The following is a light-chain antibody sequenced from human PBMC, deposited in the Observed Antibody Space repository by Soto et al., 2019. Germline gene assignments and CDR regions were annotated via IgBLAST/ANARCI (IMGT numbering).Light chain of an antibody. Sequence: EFVLTQSPGTLSLSPGERATLSCSASQSVDNYLAWYQQKPGQAPRLLIYDVSKRATGIPARFSGSGSGTDFTLTISSLEPEDFALYFCQQRRDWPPGTFGQGTKLEMK. CDR3: QQRRDWPPGT. CDR1: QSVDNY. V-gene: IGKV3-11*01. J-gene: IGKJ2*02. CDR2: DVS.